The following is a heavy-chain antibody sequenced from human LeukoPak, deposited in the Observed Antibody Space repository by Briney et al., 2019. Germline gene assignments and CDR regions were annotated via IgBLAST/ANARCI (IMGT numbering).Heavy chain of an antibody. J-gene: IGHJ4*02. D-gene: IGHD4-17*01. CDR2: IYTSGST. V-gene: IGHV4-61*02. Sequence: PSETLSLTCTVSGGSISSGSYYWSWIRQPAGKGLEWIGRIYTSGSTNYNPSLKSRVTISVDTSKYQFSLKLSSVTAADTAVYYCARHDYGDYNDYWGQGTLVTVSS. CDR3: ARHDYGDYNDY. CDR1: GGSISSGSYY.